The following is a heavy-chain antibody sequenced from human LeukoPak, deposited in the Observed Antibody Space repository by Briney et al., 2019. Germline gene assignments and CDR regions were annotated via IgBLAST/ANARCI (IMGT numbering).Heavy chain of an antibody. Sequence: GGSLRLSCAASGLTVSSNYMSWVRQAPGKGLEWVSVIYSGGSTYYADSVKGRFTISRDNSKNTLYLQMNSLRAEDTAVYYCARVGPPSAFDIWGQGTMVTVSS. CDR3: ARVGPPSAFDI. J-gene: IGHJ3*02. CDR1: GLTVSSNY. V-gene: IGHV3-53*01. CDR2: IYSGGST.